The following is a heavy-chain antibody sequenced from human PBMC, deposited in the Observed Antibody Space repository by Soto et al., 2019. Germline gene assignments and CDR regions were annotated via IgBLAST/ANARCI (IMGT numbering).Heavy chain of an antibody. CDR2: IYWDDDK. CDR3: AHIPSYYQYHWFDP. CDR1: GFSLTTRGVG. Sequence: QITLKESGPTLVKPTQTLTLTCTFSGFSLTTRGVGVGWIRQPPGKALECLALIYWDDDKRYSPSLQSRLSIAKDTSKNQVVLTMTNMDPVDTATYYCAHIPSYYQYHWFDPWGQGTLVTVSS. D-gene: IGHD3-10*01. V-gene: IGHV2-5*02. J-gene: IGHJ5*02.